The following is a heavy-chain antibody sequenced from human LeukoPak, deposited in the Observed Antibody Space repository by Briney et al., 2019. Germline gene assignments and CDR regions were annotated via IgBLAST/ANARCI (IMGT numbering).Heavy chain of an antibody. CDR3: ASESITMVRGVIHYYGMDV. Sequence: PGGSLRLSCAASGFTFSSYEMNWVRQAPGKGLEWVSYISSSGSTIYYADSVKGRFTISRDNAKNSLYLQMNSLRAEVTAVYYCASESITMVRGVIHYYGMDVWGQGTTVTVSS. CDR2: ISSSGSTI. D-gene: IGHD3-10*01. V-gene: IGHV3-48*03. CDR1: GFTFSSYE. J-gene: IGHJ6*02.